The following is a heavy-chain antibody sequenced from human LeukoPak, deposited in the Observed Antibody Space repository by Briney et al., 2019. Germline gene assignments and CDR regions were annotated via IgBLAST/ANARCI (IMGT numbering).Heavy chain of an antibody. CDR2: ISYDGSNK. V-gene: IGHV3-30*04. D-gene: IGHD6-13*01. CDR3: AKASSSWDDY. Sequence: GRSLRLSCAASGFTFSSYAMHWVRQAPGKGLEWVAVISYDGSNKYYADSVKGRFTISRDNSKNTLYLQMNSLRAEDTAVYYCAKASSSWDDYWGQGTLVTVSS. CDR1: GFTFSSYA. J-gene: IGHJ4*02.